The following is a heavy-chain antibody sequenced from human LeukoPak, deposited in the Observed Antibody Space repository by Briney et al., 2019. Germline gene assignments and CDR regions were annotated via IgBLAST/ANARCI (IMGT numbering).Heavy chain of an antibody. V-gene: IGHV4-59*01. CDR1: GGSITSYY. D-gene: IGHD5-24*01. Sequence: SETLSLTCAVSGGSITSYYWSWIRQVPGKGLEWIGYVYYSGTTNYNPSLKSRVTISVDTSKNQFSLRLTSVTAADTAVYYCARGRGRDGDNLVSWSQGTLVTVSS. J-gene: IGHJ4*02. CDR3: ARGRGRDGDNLVS. CDR2: VYYSGTT.